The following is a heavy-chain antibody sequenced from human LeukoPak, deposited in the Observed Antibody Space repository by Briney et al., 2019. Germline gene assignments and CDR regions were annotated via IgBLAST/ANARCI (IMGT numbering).Heavy chain of an antibody. D-gene: IGHD1-26*01. CDR2: ISSSGSTI. CDR1: GFTFGSYE. Sequence: GGSLRLSCAASGFTFGSYEMNWVRQAPGKGLEWVSYISSSGSTIYYADSVKGRFTISRDNAKNSLYLQMNSLRAEDTAVYYCARAWEAGFDYWGQGTLVTVSS. V-gene: IGHV3-48*03. CDR3: ARAWEAGFDY. J-gene: IGHJ4*02.